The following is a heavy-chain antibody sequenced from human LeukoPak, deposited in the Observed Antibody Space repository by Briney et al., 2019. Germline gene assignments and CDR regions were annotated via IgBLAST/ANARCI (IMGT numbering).Heavy chain of an antibody. J-gene: IGHJ4*02. CDR3: ARRSNPPGRIDH. CDR1: GFTFSNFG. D-gene: IGHD1-14*01. Sequence: PGGSLRLSCAASGFTFSNFGMSWVRQAPGKGLEWVSALSGSGTSTYYADSVKGRFTISRDNSKNTLYLQMNSLRAEDTAVYYCARRSNPPGRIDHWGQGTLVTVSS. CDR2: LSGSGTST. V-gene: IGHV3-23*01.